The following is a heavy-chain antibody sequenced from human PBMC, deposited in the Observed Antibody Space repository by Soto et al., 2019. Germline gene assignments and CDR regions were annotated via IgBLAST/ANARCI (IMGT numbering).Heavy chain of an antibody. CDR3: ARGDRGAFDL. D-gene: IGHD1-26*01. CDR2: IYSDGTST. CDR1: GFTFDYYW. V-gene: IGHV3-74*01. Sequence: EVQLVESGGGLVQPGESLRLSCAASGFTFDYYWMHWVRQAPGKGLVWVSRIYSDGTSTTYADSVKGRFTISRDNAKNTLSLPMNSLRADDTAVYYCARGDRGAFDLWGQGTVATVSS. J-gene: IGHJ3*01.